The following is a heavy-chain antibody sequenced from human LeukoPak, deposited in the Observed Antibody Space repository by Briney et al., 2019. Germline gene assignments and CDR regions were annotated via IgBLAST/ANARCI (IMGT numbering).Heavy chain of an antibody. D-gene: IGHD3-22*01. CDR1: GGSISSGPYF. CDR3: ARLSSSGYYPIDY. Sequence: PSQTLSLTCSVSGGSISSGPYFWSWIRQSPGQGLEWIGYIWPSGSTNYNPSLKSRVTISVDTSKNQFSLKLSSVTAADTAVYYCARLSSSGYYPIDYWGQGTLVTVSS. V-gene: IGHV4-30-2*06. J-gene: IGHJ4*02. CDR2: IWPSGST.